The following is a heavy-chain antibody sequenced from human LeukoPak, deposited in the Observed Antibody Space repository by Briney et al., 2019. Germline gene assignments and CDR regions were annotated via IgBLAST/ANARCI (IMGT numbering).Heavy chain of an antibody. Sequence: SETLSLTCTVSGGSISSSSYYWGWLRQPPGKGLEWIGSIYYSGSTYYNPSLKSRVTISVDTSKNQFSLKLSSVTAADTAVYYCANDLEWSKGDAFDIWGQGTMVTVSS. V-gene: IGHV4-39*01. CDR1: GGSISSSSYY. J-gene: IGHJ3*02. CDR2: IYYSGST. D-gene: IGHD3-3*01. CDR3: ANDLEWSKGDAFDI.